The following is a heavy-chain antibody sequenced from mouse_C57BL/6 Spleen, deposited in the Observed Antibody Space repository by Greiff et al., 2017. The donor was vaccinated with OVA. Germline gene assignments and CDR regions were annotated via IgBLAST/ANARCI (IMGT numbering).Heavy chain of an antibody. CDR1: GYSFTGYY. D-gene: IGHD3-1*01. J-gene: IGHJ1*03. V-gene: IGHV1-43*01. CDR3: ASGGLLSDWYFDV. Sequence: VQLQQSGPELVKPGASVKISCKASGYSFTGYYMHWVKQSSEKSLEWIGEINPSTGGTSYNQKFKGKATLTVDKSSSTAYMQLKSLTSEDSAVDYGASGGLLSDWYFDVWGTATTVTVSS. CDR2: INPSTGGT.